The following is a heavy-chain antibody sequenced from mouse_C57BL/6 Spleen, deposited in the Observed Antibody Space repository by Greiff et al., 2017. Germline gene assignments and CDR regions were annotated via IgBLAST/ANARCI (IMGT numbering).Heavy chain of an antibody. Sequence: VQLQQSGAELMKPGASVKLSCKATGYTFTGYWIEWVKQRPGHGLEWIGEILPGSGCTNYNETFKGKATFTAATSSNTAYMQLSRLTTEDSAIYYCARPYYGSSYSWYFDVWGTGTTVTVSS. D-gene: IGHD1-1*01. CDR1: GYTFTGYW. V-gene: IGHV1-9*01. CDR2: ILPGSGCT. J-gene: IGHJ1*03. CDR3: ARPYYGSSYSWYFDV.